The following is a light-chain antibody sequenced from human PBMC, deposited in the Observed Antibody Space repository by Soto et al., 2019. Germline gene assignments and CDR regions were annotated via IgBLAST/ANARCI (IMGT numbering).Light chain of an antibody. J-gene: IGLJ1*01. CDR3: PAWDINPAQYV. Sequence: SYELTQPPSVSVSPGQTANITCSGDKLGDKYASWYQQKPGQSPVLVIYQDNKRPSGIPERVSGSNSGNTATLTISGTQAMDEADYYCPAWDINPAQYVFGTGTEVTVL. V-gene: IGLV3-1*01. CDR2: QDN. CDR1: KLGDKY.